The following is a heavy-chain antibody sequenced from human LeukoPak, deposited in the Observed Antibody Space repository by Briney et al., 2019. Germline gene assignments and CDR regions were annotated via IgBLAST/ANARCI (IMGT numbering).Heavy chain of an antibody. V-gene: IGHV3-11*04. Sequence: GGSLRLSCAASGFTFSDHYMSWIRQVPGKGLEWISYISSSGKTIYYADSVKGRFTISRDNAKNTLYLQMNSLRAEDTAVYYCARESYCSGGSCYSGRAFDIWGQGTMVTVSS. CDR1: GFTFSDHY. CDR2: ISSSGKTI. D-gene: IGHD2-15*01. CDR3: ARESYCSGGSCYSGRAFDI. J-gene: IGHJ3*02.